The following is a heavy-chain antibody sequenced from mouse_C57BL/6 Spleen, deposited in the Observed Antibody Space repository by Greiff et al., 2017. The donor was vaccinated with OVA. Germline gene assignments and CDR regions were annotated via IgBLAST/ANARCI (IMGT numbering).Heavy chain of an antibody. CDR2: IYPGSGST. CDR3: ATSYYYSSSSLDY. CDR1: GYTFTSYW. D-gene: IGHD1-1*01. Sequence: VQLQQSGAELVKPGASVKMSCKASGYTFTSYWITWVKQRPGQGLAWIGDIYPGSGSTNYNEKFKSKATLTVDTSSSTAYLQLSSLTSGDSAVYYSATSYYYSSSSLDYWGQGTTLTVSS. J-gene: IGHJ2*01. V-gene: IGHV1-55*01.